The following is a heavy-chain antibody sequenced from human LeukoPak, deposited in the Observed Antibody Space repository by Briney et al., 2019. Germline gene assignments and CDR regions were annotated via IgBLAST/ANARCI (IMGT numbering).Heavy chain of an antibody. V-gene: IGHV1-2*02. CDR2: INPNSGGT. J-gene: IGHJ6*02. CDR1: GYTFTNYY. Sequence: ASVKVSCKASGYTFTNYYMHWVRQAPGQGLEWMGWINPNSGGTNYAQKFQGRVTMTRDTSISTAYMELSRLRSDDTAVYYCARSIVVVPAAILYYYYGMDVWGQGTTVTVSS. D-gene: IGHD2-2*02. CDR3: ARSIVVVPAAILYYYYGMDV.